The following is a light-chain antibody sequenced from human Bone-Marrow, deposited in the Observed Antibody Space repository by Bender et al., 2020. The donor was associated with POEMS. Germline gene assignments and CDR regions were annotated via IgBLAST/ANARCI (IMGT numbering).Light chain of an antibody. Sequence: QSVLTQPPSVSGAPGQRVTISCTGIGGYNYVSWYQQHPGKAPKLIIYEVTKRPSGVPDRFSGSKSGTSASLAITGLQAEDEGDYYCQSYDNSLGGWVFGGGTKLTVL. V-gene: IGLV1-40*01. CDR1: GGYNY. J-gene: IGLJ3*02. CDR3: QSYDNSLGGWV. CDR2: EVT.